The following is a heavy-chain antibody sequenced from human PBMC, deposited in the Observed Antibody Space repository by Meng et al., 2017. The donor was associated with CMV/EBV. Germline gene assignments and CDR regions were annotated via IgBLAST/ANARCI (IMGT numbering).Heavy chain of an antibody. J-gene: IGHJ6*02. CDR3: ASDMRPEPDYYYYYGMDV. V-gene: IGHV1-69*05. CDR1: GGTFSSYV. CDR2: IIPIFGTA. Sequence: SVKVSCKASGGTFSSYVITWVRQPPGQGLEWMGGIIPIFGTANYAQKFQGRVTITTDESTSTAYMELSSLRSEDTAVYYCASDMRPEPDYYYYYGMDVWGQETTVTVSS.